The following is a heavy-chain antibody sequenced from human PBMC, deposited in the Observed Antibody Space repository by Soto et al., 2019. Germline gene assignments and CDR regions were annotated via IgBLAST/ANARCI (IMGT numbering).Heavy chain of an antibody. CDR1: GGSISSYY. D-gene: IGHD6-13*01. V-gene: IGHV4-59*01. CDR2: IYYSGST. Sequence: PSETLSLTCTVSGGSISSYYWSWIRQPPGKGLEWIGYIYYSGSTNYNPSLKSRVTISVDTPKNQFSLKLSSVTAADTAVYYCARAQKGIAAAGTFDYWGQGTMVTVSS. J-gene: IGHJ4*02. CDR3: ARAQKGIAAAGTFDY.